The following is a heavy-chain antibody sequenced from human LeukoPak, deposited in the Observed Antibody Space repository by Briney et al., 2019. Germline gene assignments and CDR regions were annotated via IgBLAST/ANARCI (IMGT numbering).Heavy chain of an antibody. V-gene: IGHV1-3*01. CDR1: GYTFAVYA. Sequence: WASVKVSCKASGYTFAVYAIFWVRQAPGQGLEWMGWISAGNGNTRYSQKFHDRLTISRDTPASTVYMELSSLRSEDTVIYYCARDRGNYLLPYWGQGTLVTVSS. D-gene: IGHD1-26*01. J-gene: IGHJ4*02. CDR3: ARDRGNYLLPY. CDR2: ISAGNGNT.